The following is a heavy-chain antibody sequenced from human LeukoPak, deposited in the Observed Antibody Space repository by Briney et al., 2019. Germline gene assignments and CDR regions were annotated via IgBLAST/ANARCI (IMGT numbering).Heavy chain of an antibody. J-gene: IGHJ4*02. CDR3: ARPNDYYDSSGYYYDDY. D-gene: IGHD3-22*01. Sequence: GGSLRLSCAASGITFSNYALSWVRQAPGKGLEWVSGIGGGGDTTYYADSVKGRFTISRDNSKNILYLQMNSLRAEDTALYYCARPNDYYDSSGYYYDDYWGQGTLVTVSS. V-gene: IGHV3-23*01. CDR2: IGGGGDTT. CDR1: GITFSNYA.